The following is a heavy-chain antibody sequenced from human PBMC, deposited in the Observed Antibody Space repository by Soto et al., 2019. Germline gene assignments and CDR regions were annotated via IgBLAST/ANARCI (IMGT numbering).Heavy chain of an antibody. CDR3: AKGSRIALAVALVYFQH. CDR1: GFTFSSYA. V-gene: IGHV3-23*01. Sequence: EVPLLESGGGLVQPGGSLRLSCAASGFTFSSYAMSWVRQAPGKGLEWVSAISGSGGSTYYADSVKGRFTISRDNSKNRLYVEMNSLRAEDTAVYYCAKGSRIALAVALVYFQHWGQGTLFTVSS. CDR2: ISGSGGST. D-gene: IGHD6-19*01. J-gene: IGHJ1*01.